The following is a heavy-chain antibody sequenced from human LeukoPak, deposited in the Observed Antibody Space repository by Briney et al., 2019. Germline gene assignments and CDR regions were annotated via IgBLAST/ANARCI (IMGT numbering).Heavy chain of an antibody. CDR2: ISYDGSNK. Sequence: PGGSLRLSCAASGFTFSSYGMHWVRQAPGKGLEWVAVISYDGSNKYYADSVKGRFTISRDNSKNTLYLQMNSLRAEDTAVYYCARDLSRVRFLEWLGHDYWGQGTLVTVSS. CDR1: GFTFSSYG. CDR3: ARDLSRVRFLEWLGHDY. V-gene: IGHV3-30*19. J-gene: IGHJ4*02. D-gene: IGHD3-3*01.